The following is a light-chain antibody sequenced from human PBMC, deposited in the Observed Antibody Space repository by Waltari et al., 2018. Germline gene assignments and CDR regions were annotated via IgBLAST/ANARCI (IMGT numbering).Light chain of an antibody. J-gene: IGLJ1*01. CDR1: SSNIGAGYD. Sequence: QSVLTQPPSVSGAPGQRVTISCTGSSSNIGAGYDVHWYQHLPGTAPKPLTYSNSHRPSGVPDRFSGSKSGTSASLAITGLQAEDEADYYCQSYDSSLSGYVFGTGTKVTVL. V-gene: IGLV1-40*01. CDR3: QSYDSSLSGYV. CDR2: SNS.